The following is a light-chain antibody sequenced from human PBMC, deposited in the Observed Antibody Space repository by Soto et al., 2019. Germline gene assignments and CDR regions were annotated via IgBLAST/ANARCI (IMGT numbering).Light chain of an antibody. J-gene: IGLJ2*01. CDR1: SSDVGGYND. CDR2: DVS. CDR3: SSYTSSIYVV. V-gene: IGLV2-14*01. Sequence: QSVLTQPASVSGSPGQSITISCTGTSSDVGGYNDVSWYQQHPGKAPKLMIYDVSNRPSGVSNRFSGSKSGNTASLTISGLQAEDEADYYCSSYTSSIYVVFGGGTKLTVL.